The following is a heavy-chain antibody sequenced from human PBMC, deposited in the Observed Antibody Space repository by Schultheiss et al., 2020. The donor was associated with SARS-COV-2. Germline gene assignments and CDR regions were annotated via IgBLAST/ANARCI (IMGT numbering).Heavy chain of an antibody. D-gene: IGHD3-10*01. CDR1: GGSISSYY. J-gene: IGHJ3*02. V-gene: IGHV4-59*08. CDR2: IHYTGST. CDR3: ARPRSYYSHGDAFDI. Sequence: SQTLSLTCTVSGGSISSYYWSWIRQPPGKGLEWIGYIHYTGSTNYNPSLQSRVTISLDTSKNQFSLKLSSVTAADTAVYYCARPRSYYSHGDAFDIWGQGTMVTVSS.